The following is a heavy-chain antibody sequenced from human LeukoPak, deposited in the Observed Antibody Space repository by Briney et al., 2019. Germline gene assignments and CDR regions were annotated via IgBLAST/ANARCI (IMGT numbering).Heavy chain of an antibody. Sequence: ASVKVSCKASGYTFTSYDINWVRQATGQGLEWMGWMNPNSGNTGYAQKFQGRVTMTRNTSISTAYMELSSLRSEDTAVYYCARRLARVRASGGKGGMDVWGQGTMVTVSS. CDR2: MNPNSGNT. CDR3: ARRLARVRASGGKGGMDV. J-gene: IGHJ6*02. CDR1: GYTFTSYD. V-gene: IGHV1-8*01. D-gene: IGHD2-15*01.